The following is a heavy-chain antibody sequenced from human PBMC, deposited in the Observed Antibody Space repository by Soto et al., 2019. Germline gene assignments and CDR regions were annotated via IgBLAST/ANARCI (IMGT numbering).Heavy chain of an antibody. CDR3: AKAKVIVVVPAAFNWFDP. CDR1: GFTFSSYA. D-gene: IGHD2-2*01. J-gene: IGHJ5*02. CDR2: ISGSGGST. Sequence: GGSLRLSCAASGFTFSSYAMSWVRQAPGKGLEWVSAISGSGGSTYYADSVKGRFTISRDNSKNTLYLQMNSLRAEDTAVYYCAKAKVIVVVPAAFNWFDPWGQGTLVTVSS. V-gene: IGHV3-23*01.